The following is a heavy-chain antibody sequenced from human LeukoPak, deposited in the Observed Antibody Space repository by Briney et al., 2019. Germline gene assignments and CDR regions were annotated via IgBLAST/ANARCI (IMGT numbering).Heavy chain of an antibody. D-gene: IGHD1-26*01. J-gene: IGHJ5*02. CDR2: MYYSGST. Sequence: SETLSLTCTVSGGSVNSGSYYWSWIRQPPGKGLEWIGYMYYSGSTNYDPSLKSRVTISVDTSKNQFSLKLSSVTAADTAVYYCARSGGYWFDPWGQGTLDTVSS. V-gene: IGHV4-61*01. CDR1: GGSVNSGSYY. CDR3: ARSGGYWFDP.